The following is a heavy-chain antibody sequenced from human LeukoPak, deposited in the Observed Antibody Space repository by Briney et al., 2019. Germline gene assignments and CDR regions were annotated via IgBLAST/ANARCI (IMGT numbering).Heavy chain of an antibody. Sequence: GGSLRLSCAASGFTFSDYYMSWIRQAPGKGLEWVSYISSSSSYTNYADSVKGRFTISRDNAKNSLYLQMNSLRAEDTAVYYCARGSPPDCSSTSCAPLSDNWGQGTLVTVSS. J-gene: IGHJ4*02. CDR1: GFTFSDYY. V-gene: IGHV3-11*05. CDR2: ISSSSSYT. CDR3: ARGSPPDCSSTSCAPLSDN. D-gene: IGHD2-2*01.